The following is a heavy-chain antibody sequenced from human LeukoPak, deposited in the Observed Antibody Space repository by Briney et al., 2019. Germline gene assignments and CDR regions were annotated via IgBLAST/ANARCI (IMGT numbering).Heavy chain of an antibody. D-gene: IGHD3-10*01. CDR1: GFTFSSYS. CDR3: ARDGSWWFGEPWVGYFDL. J-gene: IGHJ2*01. CDR2: ISSSSSTI. V-gene: IGHV3-48*04. Sequence: GGSLRLSCAASGFTFSSYSMNWVRQAPGKGLEWVSYISSSSSTIYYADSVKGRFTISRDNAKNSLYLQMNSLRAEDTAVYYCARDGSWWFGEPWVGYFDLWGRGTLVTVSS.